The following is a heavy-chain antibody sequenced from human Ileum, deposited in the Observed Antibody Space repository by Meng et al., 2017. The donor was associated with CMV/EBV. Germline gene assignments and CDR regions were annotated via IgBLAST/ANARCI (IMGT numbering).Heavy chain of an antibody. J-gene: IGHJ5*02. CDR3: ARTHSIRGYYYDSSGS. CDR2: IIPIFGTA. D-gene: IGHD3-22*01. V-gene: IGHV1-69*05. Sequence: SGGTFSSYAISCVRQAPGQGLEWMGGIIPIFGTANYAQKFQGRVTITTDESTSTAYMELSSLRSEDTAVYYCARTHSIRGYYYDSSGSWGQGTLVTVSS. CDR1: GGTFSSYA.